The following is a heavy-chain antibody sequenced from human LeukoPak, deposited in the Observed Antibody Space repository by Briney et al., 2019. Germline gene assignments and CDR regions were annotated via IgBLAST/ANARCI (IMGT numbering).Heavy chain of an antibody. V-gene: IGHV4-59*01. D-gene: IGHD3-22*01. J-gene: IGHJ3*02. Sequence: SETLSLTCTVSGGSISSYYWSWIRQPPGKGLEWIGYIYYSGSTNYNPSLKSRVTISVDTSKNQFSLKLSSVTAADTAVYYCARGRDYYYDSSGPRHAFDIWGQGTMVTVSS. CDR2: IYYSGST. CDR1: GGSISSYY. CDR3: ARGRDYYYDSSGPRHAFDI.